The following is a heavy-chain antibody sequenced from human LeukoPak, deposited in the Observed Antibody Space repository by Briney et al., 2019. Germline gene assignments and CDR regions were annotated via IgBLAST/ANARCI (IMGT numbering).Heavy chain of an antibody. J-gene: IGHJ6*03. Sequence: SETLSLTCTVSGGSISSYYWSWIRQPPGKGLEWIGYIYYSGSTNYNPSLKSRVTISVDTSKNQFSLKLSSVTAADTAVYYCARRGMEQPLYYYYYYMDVWGEGTTVTVSS. CDR3: ARRGMEQPLYYYYYYMDV. V-gene: IGHV4-59*01. CDR2: IYYSGST. CDR1: GGSISSYY. D-gene: IGHD6-13*01.